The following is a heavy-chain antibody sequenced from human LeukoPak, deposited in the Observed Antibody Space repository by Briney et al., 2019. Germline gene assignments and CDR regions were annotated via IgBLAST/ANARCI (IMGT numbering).Heavy chain of an antibody. V-gene: IGHV1-69*04. CDR3: AREKWELLFDY. Sequence: ASVNVSCKASGGTFSSYAISWVRQAPGQGLEWMGRIIPILGIANYAQKFQGRVTITADKSTSTAYMELSSLRSEDTAVYYCAREKWELLFDYWGQGTLVTVSS. CDR2: IIPILGIA. D-gene: IGHD1-26*01. CDR1: GGTFSSYA. J-gene: IGHJ4*02.